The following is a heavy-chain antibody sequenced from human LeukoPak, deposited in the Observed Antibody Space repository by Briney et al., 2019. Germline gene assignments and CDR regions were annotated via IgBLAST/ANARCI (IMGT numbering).Heavy chain of an antibody. CDR2: ISGSST. CDR1: GFTFSSYG. V-gene: IGHV3-23*01. CDR3: AKGRAGNYYYDSSDY. J-gene: IGHJ4*02. D-gene: IGHD3-22*01. Sequence: PGGSLRLSCAASGFTFSSYGMSWVRQAPGKGLEWVSAISGSSTYYAASVKGRFTISRDNSKNTLYLQMNSLRAEDAAVYYCAKGRAGNYYYDSSDYWGQGTLVTVSS.